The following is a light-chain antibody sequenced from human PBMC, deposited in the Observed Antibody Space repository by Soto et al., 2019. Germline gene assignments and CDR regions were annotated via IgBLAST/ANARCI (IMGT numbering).Light chain of an antibody. V-gene: IGKV3-20*01. J-gene: IGKJ1*01. Sequence: EIVLTQSPGTLSLSPGERATLSCRASQSVSSSYLAWYQQKPGQAPRLLIYGASSRATGIPDRFSGSGSGTDFTLTISRLEAEDFAVYYCQLYGSSPWTFGQGTKVEMK. CDR1: QSVSSSY. CDR2: GAS. CDR3: QLYGSSPWT.